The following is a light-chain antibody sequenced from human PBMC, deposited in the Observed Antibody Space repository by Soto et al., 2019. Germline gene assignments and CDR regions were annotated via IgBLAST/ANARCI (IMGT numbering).Light chain of an antibody. CDR1: QTISTL. J-gene: IGKJ1*01. Sequence: DIQMTQSPSTLSASVGDRVTITCRASQTISTLLAWYQQRPVKAPNLLIYKASSLESGVPSRFSGSGSGTEFTLIISSLQPDDFATYFCQQYSTYPWTFGQGTKVEVK. CDR3: QQYSTYPWT. V-gene: IGKV1-5*03. CDR2: KAS.